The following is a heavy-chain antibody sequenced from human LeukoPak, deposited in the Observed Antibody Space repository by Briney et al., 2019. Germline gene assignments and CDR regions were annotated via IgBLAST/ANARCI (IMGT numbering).Heavy chain of an antibody. J-gene: IGHJ3*02. CDR3: ARPGVGSGRYGAFDI. CDR2: IYYTGST. D-gene: IGHD5-18*01. V-gene: IGHV4-59*08. CDR1: GGSISSYY. Sequence: SETLSLTCTVSGGSISSYYWSWIRQPPGKGLEWIGFIYYTGSTNYNPSLQSRVTISLDTSKNQFSLRLSSVTAADTAVYYCARPGVGSGRYGAFDIWGQGTMVAVSS.